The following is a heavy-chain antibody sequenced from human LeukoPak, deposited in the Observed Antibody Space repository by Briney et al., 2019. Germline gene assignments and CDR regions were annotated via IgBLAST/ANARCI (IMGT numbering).Heavy chain of an antibody. Sequence: ASVQVSCKASGYTFTSYDINWVRQATGKGLEWMGWMNPNSGNTGYAQKFQGRVTITRNTSISTAYMELSSLRSEDTAVYYCARVQMATIFYYYYYMDVWGKGTTVTVSS. CDR2: MNPNSGNT. J-gene: IGHJ6*03. V-gene: IGHV1-8*03. CDR3: ARVQMATIFYYYYYMDV. D-gene: IGHD5-24*01. CDR1: GYTFTSYD.